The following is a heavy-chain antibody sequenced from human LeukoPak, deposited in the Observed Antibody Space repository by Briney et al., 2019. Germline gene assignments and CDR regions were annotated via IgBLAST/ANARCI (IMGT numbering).Heavy chain of an antibody. Sequence: SETLSLTCTVSGGSISSYYWSWIRQPAGKGLEWIGRIYTSGSTNYNPSHKSRVTMSVDTSKNQFSLKLSSVTAADTAVYYCARGPNAFYYYYYGMDVWGQGTTVTVSS. V-gene: IGHV4-4*07. CDR1: GGSISSYY. CDR2: IYTSGST. D-gene: IGHD3-3*02. CDR3: ARGPNAFYYYYYGMDV. J-gene: IGHJ6*02.